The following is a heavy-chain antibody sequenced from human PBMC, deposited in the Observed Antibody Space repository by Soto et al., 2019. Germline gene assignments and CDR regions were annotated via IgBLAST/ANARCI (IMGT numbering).Heavy chain of an antibody. CDR3: AKDWGTTELYGMDV. D-gene: IGHD4-4*01. J-gene: IGHJ6*02. V-gene: IGHV3-23*01. CDR1: GFTFSSYA. Sequence: GGSLRLSCAASGFTFSSYAMSWVRQAPGKGLEWVSAISGSGGSTYHADSVKGRFTISRDNSKNTLYLQMNSLRAEDTAVYYCAKDWGTTELYGMDVWGQGTTVTVSS. CDR2: ISGSGGST.